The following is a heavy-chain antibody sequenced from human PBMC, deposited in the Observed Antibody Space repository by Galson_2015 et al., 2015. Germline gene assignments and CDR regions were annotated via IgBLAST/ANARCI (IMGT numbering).Heavy chain of an antibody. CDR1: GYSFTSYW. Sequence: QSGAEVKKPGESLQISCKGSGYSFTSYWIGWVRQMPGKGLEWMGIIYPGDSDTRYSPSFQGQVTISADKSISTAYLQWSSLKASDTAMYYCARPQETYYYDSSGSGDAFEIWGQRTMVTVSS. V-gene: IGHV5-51*03. J-gene: IGHJ3*02. CDR3: ARPQETYYYDSSGSGDAFEI. CDR2: IYPGDSDT. D-gene: IGHD3-22*01.